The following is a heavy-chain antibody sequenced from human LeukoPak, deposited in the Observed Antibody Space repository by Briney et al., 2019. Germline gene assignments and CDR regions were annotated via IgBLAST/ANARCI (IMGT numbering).Heavy chain of an antibody. D-gene: IGHD6-13*01. Sequence: GRSLRLSCAASGFTFSSYGMHWVRQAPGKGLEWVAVISYDGSNKYYADSVKGRFTISRDNSKNTLYLQMNNLRAEDTAVYYCANSRIAAADGAFDIWGQGTMVTVSS. CDR1: GFTFSSYG. CDR2: ISYDGSNK. J-gene: IGHJ3*02. CDR3: ANSRIAAADGAFDI. V-gene: IGHV3-30*18.